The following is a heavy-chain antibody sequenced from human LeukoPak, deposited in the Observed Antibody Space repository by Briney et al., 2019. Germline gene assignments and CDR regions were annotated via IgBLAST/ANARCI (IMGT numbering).Heavy chain of an antibody. D-gene: IGHD4-17*01. J-gene: IGHJ1*01. Sequence: GGSLRLSCAASGFTFSNYVMTWVRQAPGKGLEWVSVISSYSGSTNYADSVKGRFTISRDNAKNSLYLQINSLRAEDTAVYYCARDFVYGDSLEYFQDWGQGTLVTVSS. CDR2: ISSYSGST. CDR1: GFTFSNYV. CDR3: ARDFVYGDSLEYFQD. V-gene: IGHV3-23*01.